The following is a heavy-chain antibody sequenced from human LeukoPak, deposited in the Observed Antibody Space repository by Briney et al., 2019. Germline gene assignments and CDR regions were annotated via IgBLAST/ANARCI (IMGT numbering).Heavy chain of an antibody. Sequence: PGGSLRLSCAASGFTFSSYWMHWVRQAPGKGLEWVAVISYDGSNKYYADSVKGRFTISRDNSKNTLYLQMNSLRAEDTAVYYCAKVPGYDFWSANMDVWGKGTTVTVSS. CDR1: GFTFSSYW. J-gene: IGHJ6*03. CDR2: ISYDGSNK. D-gene: IGHD3-3*01. V-gene: IGHV3-30*18. CDR3: AKVPGYDFWSANMDV.